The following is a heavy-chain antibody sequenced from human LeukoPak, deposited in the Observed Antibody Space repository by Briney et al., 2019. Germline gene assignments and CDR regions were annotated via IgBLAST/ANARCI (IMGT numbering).Heavy chain of an antibody. CDR1: GYTFTSYD. CDR2: MNPNSGNT. CDR3: ARGYVANTIFGVVTRYNWFDP. D-gene: IGHD3-3*01. J-gene: IGHJ5*02. Sequence: ASVKVSCKASGYTFTSYDINWVRQATGQGLEWMGWMNPNSGNTGYAQKFQGRVTMTRNTSISTAYMELSSLRSEDTAVYYCARGYVANTIFGVVTRYNWFDPWGQGTLVTVSS. V-gene: IGHV1-8*01.